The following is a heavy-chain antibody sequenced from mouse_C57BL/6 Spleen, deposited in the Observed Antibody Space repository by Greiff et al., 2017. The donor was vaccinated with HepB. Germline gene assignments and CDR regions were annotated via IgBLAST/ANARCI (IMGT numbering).Heavy chain of an antibody. CDR2: IWSGGST. CDR3: ARGAYYSNSFAY. Sequence: QVQLKQSGPGLVQPSQSLSITCTVSGFSLTSYGVHWVRQSPGKGLEWLGVIWSGGSTDYNAAFISRLSISKDNSKSQVFFKMNSLQADDTAIYYCARGAYYSNSFAYWGQGTLVTVSA. V-gene: IGHV2-2*01. D-gene: IGHD2-5*01. J-gene: IGHJ3*01. CDR1: GFSLTSYG.